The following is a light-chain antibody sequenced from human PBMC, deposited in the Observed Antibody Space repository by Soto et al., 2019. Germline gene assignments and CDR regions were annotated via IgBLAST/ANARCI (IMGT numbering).Light chain of an antibody. J-gene: IGLJ1*01. V-gene: IGLV2-18*01. Sequence: QSALTQPPSVSGSPGQSVTISCTGTSTDFVSYNRVSWYQQPPGTAPKLIIYEASNRPSGVPDRFSGSKSGNTASLTISGLQAADEAAYYCTLYTSENTYVYRPAPTVTVL. CDR1: STDFVSYNR. CDR3: TLYTSENTYV. CDR2: EAS.